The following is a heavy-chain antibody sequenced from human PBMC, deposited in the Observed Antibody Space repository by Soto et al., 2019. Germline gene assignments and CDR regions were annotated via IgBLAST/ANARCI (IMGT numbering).Heavy chain of an antibody. CDR3: ASVIVAVGASTWFDP. CDR1: GGSFSCYY. D-gene: IGHD1-26*01. Sequence: PSETLSLTCAVYGGSFSCYYLSWIRQPPGKGLEWIGEINHSGSTNYNPSLKSRVTISVDTSKNQFSLKLSSVTAADTAVYYCASVIVAVGASTWFDPWGQGTLVTVS. CDR2: INHSGST. J-gene: IGHJ5*02. V-gene: IGHV4-34*01.